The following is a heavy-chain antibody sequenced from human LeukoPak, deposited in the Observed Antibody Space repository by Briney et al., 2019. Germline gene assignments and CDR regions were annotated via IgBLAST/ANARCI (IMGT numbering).Heavy chain of an antibody. CDR1: GYTFTSYA. CDR3: ARDGAYYDDAFDI. Sequence: ASVKVSCKASGYTFTSYAMHWVRQAPGQRLEWMGWINAGNGNTKYSQKFQGRVTITRDTSASTAYMELSRLRSDDTAVYYCARDGAYYDDAFDIWGQGTMVTVSS. D-gene: IGHD4/OR15-4a*01. J-gene: IGHJ3*02. CDR2: INAGNGNT. V-gene: IGHV1-3*01.